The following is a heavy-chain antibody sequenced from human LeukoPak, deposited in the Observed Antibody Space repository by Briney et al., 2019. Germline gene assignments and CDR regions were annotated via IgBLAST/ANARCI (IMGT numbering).Heavy chain of an antibody. CDR2: ISAYDGKT. J-gene: IGHJ4*02. V-gene: IGHV1-18*01. CDR3: ARDPRKYSSSWYGWVHY. D-gene: IGHD6-13*01. CDR1: GYTLTELS. Sequence: GASGKVSCKVSGYTLTELSVQWGRQAPGKGFEGRGWISAYDGKTNYAEKLQGRVTMTTDTSTSTASMELRSLRSDDTAVYYCARDPRKYSSSWYGWVHYWGQGTLVTVSS.